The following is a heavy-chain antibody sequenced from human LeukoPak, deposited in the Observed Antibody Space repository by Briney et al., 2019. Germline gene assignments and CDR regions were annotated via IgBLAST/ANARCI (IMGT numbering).Heavy chain of an antibody. CDR2: IYFTGTT. CDR3: ARGGGSSRN. V-gene: IGHV4-59*11. D-gene: IGHD3-10*01. Sequence: SETLSLTCTVSGGSINNHYWSWIRQPPGMGPEWVGYIYFTGTTNYNPSLKSRVTISLGKSKNQFSLKLSSVTATDTAIYYCARGGGSSRNWGQGTLVTVSS. J-gene: IGHJ4*02. CDR1: GGSINNHY.